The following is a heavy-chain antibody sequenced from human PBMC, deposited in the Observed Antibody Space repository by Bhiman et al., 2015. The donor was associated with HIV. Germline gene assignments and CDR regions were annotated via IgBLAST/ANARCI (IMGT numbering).Heavy chain of an antibody. V-gene: IGHV3-30*18. D-gene: IGHD3-3*01. CDR2: ISYDGSNK. Sequence: QVQLVESGGGVVQPGRSLRLSCAASGFTFSSYGMHWVRQAPGKGLEWVAVISYDGSNKYYVDSVKGRFTISRDNSKNTLYLQMNSLRAEDTAVYYCAKDLGESENEEWATDYYDFSIGYPGQDPRGVVGNFDIWGQGTMVTVSS. J-gene: IGHJ3*02. CDR1: GFTFSSYG. CDR3: AKDLGESENEEWATDYYDFSIGYPGQDPRGVVGNFDI.